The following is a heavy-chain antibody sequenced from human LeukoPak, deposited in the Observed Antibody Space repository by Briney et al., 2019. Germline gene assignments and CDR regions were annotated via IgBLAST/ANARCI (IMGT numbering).Heavy chain of an antibody. CDR2: TYYRSKWYN. Sequence: SQTLSLTCAISGDSVSSNSAAWNWIRQSPSRGLEWLGRTYYRSKWYNDYAVSVKSRITINPDTSKNQFSLQLNSVTPEDTAVYYCARDEVTIFGVVTIPFDYWGQGTPVTVSS. CDR3: ARDEVTIFGVVTIPFDY. J-gene: IGHJ4*02. D-gene: IGHD3-3*01. CDR1: GDSVSSNSAA. V-gene: IGHV6-1*01.